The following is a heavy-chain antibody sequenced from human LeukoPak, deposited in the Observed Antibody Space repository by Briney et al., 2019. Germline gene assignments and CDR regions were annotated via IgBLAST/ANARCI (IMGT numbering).Heavy chain of an antibody. Sequence: PSQTLSLTCTVSGGSISSGGYYWSWIRQHPGKGLEWIGYIYYSGSTYYNPSLKSRVTISVDTSKNQFSLKLSSVTAADTAVYYCARDETTVTNFLAFDIWGQGTMVTVSS. CDR2: IYYSGST. V-gene: IGHV4-31*03. D-gene: IGHD4-17*01. CDR1: GGSISSGGYY. CDR3: ARDETTVTNFLAFDI. J-gene: IGHJ3*02.